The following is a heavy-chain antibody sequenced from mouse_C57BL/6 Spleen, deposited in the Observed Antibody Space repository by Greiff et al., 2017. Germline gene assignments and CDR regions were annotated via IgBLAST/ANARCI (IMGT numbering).Heavy chain of an antibody. CDR3: TRGYYDYDGLWYFDV. J-gene: IGHJ1*03. CDR1: GFTFSDAW. D-gene: IGHD2-4*01. V-gene: IGHV6-6*01. CDR2: IRNKANNHAT. Sequence: DVMLVESGGGLVQPGGSMKLSCAASGFTFSDAWMDWVRQSPEKGLEWVAEIRNKANNHATYYAESVKGRFTISRDDSKSSVYLQMNSLRAEDTGIYYCTRGYYDYDGLWYFDVWGTGTTVTVSS.